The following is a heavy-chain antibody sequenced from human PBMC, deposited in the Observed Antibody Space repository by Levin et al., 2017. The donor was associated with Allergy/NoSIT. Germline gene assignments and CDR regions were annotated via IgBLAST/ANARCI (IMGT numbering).Heavy chain of an antibody. CDR3: VRLESSADYYVFH. J-gene: IGHJ4*02. V-gene: IGHV5-51*01. Sequence: GASVKVSCKASGYTFIDYWIGWVRQMPGKGLEWMGIIGPYNSDTRYTPSFEGQVTISVDKSISTAYLQWSSLKASDIAMYYCVRLESSADYYVFHWGQGTLVTVSS. CDR1: GYTFIDYW. D-gene: IGHD3-22*01. CDR2: IGPYNSDT.